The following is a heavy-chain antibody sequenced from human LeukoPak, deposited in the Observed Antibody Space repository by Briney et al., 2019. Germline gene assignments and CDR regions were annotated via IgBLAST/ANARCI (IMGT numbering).Heavy chain of an antibody. CDR3: RDVFSLGEY. CDR2: INHDGSLR. J-gene: IGHJ4*02. Sequence: GGSLRLSCAASGFSLSDYGMHWVRQPPGKGLVWVSHINHDGSLRNYADSVKGRFTISRDIAKNTLYLQMNSLGAEDTALYCTRDVFSLGEYWGQGAQVTVSS. D-gene: IGHD1-1*01. V-gene: IGHV3-74*01. CDR1: GFSLSDYG.